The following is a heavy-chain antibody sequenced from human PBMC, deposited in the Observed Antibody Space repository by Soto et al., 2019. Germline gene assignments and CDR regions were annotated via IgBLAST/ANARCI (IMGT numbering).Heavy chain of an antibody. CDR2: IYHSGIT. D-gene: IGHD4-17*01. CDR1: GGSISRSNW. Sequence: QVQLQESGTGLVKPSGTLSLTCAVSGGSISRSNWWSWVRQPPGKGLEWIAEIYHSGITNFNPSLKSRVTISIDQSKNQFALKLTSVAAADTAVYYCAGSTVTRFDDWGQGTLVTVSS. J-gene: IGHJ4*02. CDR3: AGSTVTRFDD. V-gene: IGHV4-4*02.